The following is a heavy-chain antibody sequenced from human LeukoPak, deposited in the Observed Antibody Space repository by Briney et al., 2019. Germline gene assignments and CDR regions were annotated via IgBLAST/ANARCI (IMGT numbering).Heavy chain of an antibody. J-gene: IGHJ1*01. Sequence: GGSLRLSCAASGFTVSSNYMSWVRQAPGKGLVWVSRIKSDGNTNYADSVKGRFTISRDNAKNAVSLQMNSLRAEDTGVYFCARAPSEIGGYYPEYFRHWGQGTLVTVSS. CDR2: IKSDGNT. D-gene: IGHD3-22*01. V-gene: IGHV3-74*01. CDR3: ARAPSEIGGYYPEYFRH. CDR1: GFTVSSNY.